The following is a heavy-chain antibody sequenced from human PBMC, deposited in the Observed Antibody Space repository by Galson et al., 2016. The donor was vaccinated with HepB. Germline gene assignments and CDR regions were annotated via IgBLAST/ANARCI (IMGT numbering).Heavy chain of an antibody. Sequence: SLRLSCAASGFTVNSNYMSWVRQAPGKGLEWVSVIYSGGSTYYADSAKGRFTISRDNSKNTLYLQMNSLRGEDTAAYYCARGGSSNRQYGMDVWGQGTTVTVSS. V-gene: IGHV3-53*01. CDR2: IYSGGST. D-gene: IGHD3-10*01. CDR3: ARGGSSNRQYGMDV. CDR1: GFTVNSNY. J-gene: IGHJ6*02.